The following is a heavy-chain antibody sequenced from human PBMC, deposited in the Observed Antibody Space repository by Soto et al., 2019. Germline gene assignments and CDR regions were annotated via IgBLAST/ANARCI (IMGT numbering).Heavy chain of an antibody. V-gene: IGHV1-46*01. CDR1: GYTFTSYY. CDR3: ARVVGALGHWFDP. CDR2: INPSGGST. Sequence: ASVQVACKASGYTFTSYYRHWVRQDPGQGLEWMGIINPSGGSTSYAQKFHGRVTMTRDTSTSTVYMELSSLRSEDTAVYYCARVVGALGHWFDPWGQGTLVTVSS. J-gene: IGHJ5*02. D-gene: IGHD1-26*01.